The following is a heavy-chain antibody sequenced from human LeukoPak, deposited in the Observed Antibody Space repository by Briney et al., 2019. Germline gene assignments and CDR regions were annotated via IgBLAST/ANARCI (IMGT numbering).Heavy chain of an antibody. V-gene: IGHV3-43*02. J-gene: IGHJ6*03. CDR2: ISGDGGST. D-gene: IGHD3-16*01. CDR1: GFTFDAYA. Sequence: PAGSLRFYGAAAGFTFDAYAMHRVRPAQGQGLMWVSLISGDGGSTYYADSVKRRFTISRDNSKNSLYLQMNSLRTEDTALYYCAKGGGLTTLYYYYYMDVWGKGTTVTVSS. CDR3: AKGGGLTTLYYYYYMDV.